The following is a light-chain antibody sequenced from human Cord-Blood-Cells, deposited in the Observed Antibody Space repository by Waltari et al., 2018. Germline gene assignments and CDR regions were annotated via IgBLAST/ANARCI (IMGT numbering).Light chain of an antibody. J-gene: IGLJ2*01. V-gene: IGLV2-14*01. CDR3: SSYTSSSTLV. CDR2: DVS. Sequence: QSALTQPASMSGSPGQSITISCTGTSIDVGGYNYVTWYQQHPGKARKLMFYDVSNRPSGVSNRCAGSKSGNTASLTISGLQAGDEANYYCSSYTSSSTLVFGGGTKLTVL. CDR1: SIDVGGYNY.